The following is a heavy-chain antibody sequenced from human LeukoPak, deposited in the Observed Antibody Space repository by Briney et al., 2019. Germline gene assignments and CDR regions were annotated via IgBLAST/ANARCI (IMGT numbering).Heavy chain of an antibody. CDR1: GFAFSSYG. J-gene: IGHJ4*02. Sequence: GGSLRLSCAASGFAFSSYGMHWVRQAPGKGLEWVAVIWYDGSNKYYADSVKGRFTISRDNSKNTLYLQMNSLRAEDTAVYYCARAQGSGSYSVDYWGQGTLVTVSS. V-gene: IGHV3-33*01. D-gene: IGHD1-26*01. CDR3: ARAQGSGSYSVDY. CDR2: IWYDGSNK.